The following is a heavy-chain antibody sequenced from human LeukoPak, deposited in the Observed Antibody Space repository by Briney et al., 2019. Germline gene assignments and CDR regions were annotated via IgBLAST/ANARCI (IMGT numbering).Heavy chain of an antibody. J-gene: IGHJ4*02. D-gene: IGHD3-10*01. Sequence: AGGSLRLSCAASGFTFSNYSMNWVRQAPGKGLEWVSYISSSSSTTKYADSVKGRFTISRDNAKNSLYVQMSSLRAEDTALYYCAKVPTYYYGSGSYFYFDYWGQGTLVTVSS. V-gene: IGHV3-48*04. CDR3: AKVPTYYYGSGSYFYFDY. CDR2: ISSSSSTT. CDR1: GFTFSNYS.